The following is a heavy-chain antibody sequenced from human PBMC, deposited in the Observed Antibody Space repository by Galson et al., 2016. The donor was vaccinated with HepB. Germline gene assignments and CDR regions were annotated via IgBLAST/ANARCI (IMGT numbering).Heavy chain of an antibody. CDR3: TREANDAFDI. V-gene: IGHV3-30-3*01. Sequence: SLRLSCAASGFTFSSYAMHWVRQAPGKGLEWVALSFHDEDYTYYPDSVKGRFTISRDNTKGNVYLHMNSLRDEDTAVYYCTREANDAFDIWGQGTMVTVSS. J-gene: IGHJ3*02. CDR2: SFHDEDYT. CDR1: GFTFSSYA.